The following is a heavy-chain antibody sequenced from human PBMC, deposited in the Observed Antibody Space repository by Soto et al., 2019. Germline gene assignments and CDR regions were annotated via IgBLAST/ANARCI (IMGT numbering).Heavy chain of an antibody. V-gene: IGHV3-30*18. Sequence: QVQLVESGGGVVQPGRSLRLSCAASGITFSTYGMHWVRQAPGKGLEWVAVISYDGSNKYYADSVKGRFTISRDNSKNTLYLQMNSLRAEDTAVYYCAKGGVGSTSNAFDIWGQGTMVTVSS. CDR1: GITFSTYG. CDR2: ISYDGSNK. D-gene: IGHD1-26*01. CDR3: AKGGVGSTSNAFDI. J-gene: IGHJ3*02.